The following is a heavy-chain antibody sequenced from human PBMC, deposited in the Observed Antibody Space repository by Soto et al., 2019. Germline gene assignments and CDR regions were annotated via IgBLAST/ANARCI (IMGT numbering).Heavy chain of an antibody. CDR2: IWYDGYDK. CDR3: ARDCVASSCLDY. J-gene: IGHJ4*02. D-gene: IGHD2-15*01. CDR1: GFIFTTYG. Sequence: GGSLRLSCAESGFIFTTYGMLWVRQAPGKGLEWVAVIWYDGYDKYYADSVKGRFTISRDNSKNTLYLQMDNLRAEDTAIYYCARDCVASSCLDYWGQGT. V-gene: IGHV3-33*01.